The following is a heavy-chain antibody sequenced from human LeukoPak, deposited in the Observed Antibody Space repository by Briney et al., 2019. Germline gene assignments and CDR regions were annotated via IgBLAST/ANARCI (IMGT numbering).Heavy chain of an antibody. V-gene: IGHV4-34*01. CDR1: GGSFSGYY. J-gene: IGHJ4*02. CDR2: INHSGST. Sequence: SETLSLTCAVYGGSFSGYYWSWIRQPPGKGMEWIGEINHSGSTNYNPSLKRRVTIPVDTSKNQFSLKLSSVTDADTAVYYCARGGRYYDSSGPPPLDYWGQGTLVTVSS. D-gene: IGHD3-22*01. CDR3: ARGGRYYDSSGPPPLDY.